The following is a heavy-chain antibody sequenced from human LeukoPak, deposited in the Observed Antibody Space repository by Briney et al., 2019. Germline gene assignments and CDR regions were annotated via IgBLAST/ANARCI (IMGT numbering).Heavy chain of an antibody. CDR2: ISSSGSTI. D-gene: IGHD6-6*01. J-gene: IGHJ4*02. Sequence: GGSLRLSCAASGFTFSDYYMSWIRQAPGKGLEWVSYISSSGSTIYYADSVKGRFTISRDNAKNSLYLQMNSPRAEDTAVYYCARTIAARVYYLDYWGQGTLVTVSS. CDR3: ARTIAARVYYLDY. V-gene: IGHV3-11*04. CDR1: GFTFSDYY.